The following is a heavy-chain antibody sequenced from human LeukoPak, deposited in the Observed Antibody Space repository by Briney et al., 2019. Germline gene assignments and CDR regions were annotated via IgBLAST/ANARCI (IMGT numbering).Heavy chain of an antibody. Sequence: SVKGRFTITRDNAKKSLYLQMNSLRAEDTDVYYCARSGISGSYYAYWGQGTLVTVSS. D-gene: IGHD1-26*01. CDR3: ARSGISGSYYAY. J-gene: IGHJ4*02. V-gene: IGHV3-48*03.